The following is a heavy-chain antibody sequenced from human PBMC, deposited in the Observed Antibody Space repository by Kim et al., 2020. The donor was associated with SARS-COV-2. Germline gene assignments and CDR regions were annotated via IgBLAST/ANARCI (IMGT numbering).Heavy chain of an antibody. V-gene: IGHV4-34*01. CDR2: INYSGST. J-gene: IGHJ6*03. D-gene: IGHD6-19*01. CDR3: ARGTRQWLVRGPYYYYMDV. Sequence: SETLSLTCAAYGGSFSGYYWSWIRQPPGKGLEWIGEINYSGSTNYNPSLKSRVTISVDTSKNQFSLKLSSVTAADTAVYYCARGTRQWLVRGPYYYYMDVWGKGTTVTVSS. CDR1: GGSFSGYY.